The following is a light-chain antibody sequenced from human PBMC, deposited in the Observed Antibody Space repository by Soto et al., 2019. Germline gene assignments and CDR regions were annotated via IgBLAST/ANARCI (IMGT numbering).Light chain of an antibody. CDR1: SRDVGGYNY. J-gene: IGLJ1*01. Sequence: QSALTQPASVSGSPGQSITISCTGTSRDVGGYNYVSWYQHHPGKVPKLVVYDVSKRPSGVSDRFSGSKSGNTASLTISGLQAEDEADYYCSSYSSSTHPYLLGAGTKLT. V-gene: IGLV2-14*03. CDR2: DVS. CDR3: SSYSSSTHPYL.